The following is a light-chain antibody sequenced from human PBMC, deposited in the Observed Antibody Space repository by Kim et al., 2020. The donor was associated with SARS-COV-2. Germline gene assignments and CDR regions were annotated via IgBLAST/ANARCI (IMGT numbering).Light chain of an antibody. V-gene: IGLV1-44*01. CDR1: DSNIGSHT. J-gene: IGLJ2*01. Sequence: QSVLTQPPSASGTPGQRVTIPCSGSDSNIGSHTVNWYQQLPGTAPQLLIYGSDQRPSGVPDRFSGSKSGTSASLVISGLRSEDEADYYCAAWDNTLNGRLFGGGTQLTVL. CDR3: AAWDNTLNGRL. CDR2: GSD.